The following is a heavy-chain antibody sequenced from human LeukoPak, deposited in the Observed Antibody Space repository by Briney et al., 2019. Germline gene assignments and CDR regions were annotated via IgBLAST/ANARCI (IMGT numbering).Heavy chain of an antibody. D-gene: IGHD3-3*01. CDR2: INPNSGGT. CDR1: GYTFTCYY. V-gene: IGHV1-2*02. Sequence: ASVKVSCKASGYTFTCYYMHWVRQAPGQGLEWMGWINPNSGGTNYAQKFQGRVTMTRDTSISTAYMELSRLKSDDTAVYYCARGHVTVFGGTANWFDPWGRGTLVTVSS. J-gene: IGHJ5*02. CDR3: ARGHVTVFGGTANWFDP.